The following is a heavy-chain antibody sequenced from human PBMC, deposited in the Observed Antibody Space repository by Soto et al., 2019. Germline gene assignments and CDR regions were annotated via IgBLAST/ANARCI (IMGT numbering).Heavy chain of an antibody. D-gene: IGHD3-16*01. CDR3: ARSGGALSPLDY. J-gene: IGHJ4*02. V-gene: IGHV3-48*01. Sequence: GESLKISCAASGFTVSNNYMSWVRQAAGKGLEWVSYITSSSVTIYYGDSVKGRFTISRDNVENSLYLQMNSLRAEDTAVYYCARSGGALSPLDYWGRGTLVTVSS. CDR1: GFTVSNNY. CDR2: ITSSSVTI.